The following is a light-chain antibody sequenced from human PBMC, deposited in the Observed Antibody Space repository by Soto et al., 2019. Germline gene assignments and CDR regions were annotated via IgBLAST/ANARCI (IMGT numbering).Light chain of an antibody. CDR2: DVN. CDR1: SSDVGGYDF. CDR3: CSYAGGYSWV. V-gene: IGLV2-11*01. Sequence: QSALTQPRSVSGSPGQSVTISCIGTSSDVGGYDFVSWYQHHPGKAPKYMIYDVNKRPSGVPDRFSGSKSGNMASLTISGLQAEDEADYYCCSYAGGYSWVFGGGTKLTVL. J-gene: IGLJ3*02.